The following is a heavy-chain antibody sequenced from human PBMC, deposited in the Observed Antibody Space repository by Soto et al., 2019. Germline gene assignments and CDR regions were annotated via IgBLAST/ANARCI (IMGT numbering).Heavy chain of an antibody. J-gene: IGHJ4*02. CDR1: GFTFRSYG. CDR2: IWHDGNNK. D-gene: IGHD6-13*01. CDR3: ARDPGIDEPIDY. V-gene: IGHV3-33*01. Sequence: QVQLVESGGGVVQPGRSLRLSCAASGFTFRSYGMHWVRQAPGKGLEWVAVIWHDGNNKYYSDSVKGRFTISRDNSKNTLYLQMNSLRAEDTAVYYCARDPGIDEPIDYWGQGTLVTVPS.